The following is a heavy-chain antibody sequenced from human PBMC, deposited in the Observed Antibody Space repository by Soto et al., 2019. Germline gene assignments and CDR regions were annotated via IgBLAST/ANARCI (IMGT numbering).Heavy chain of an antibody. Sequence: GGSLRLSCAASGFTFSSYAMSWVRQAPGKGLEWVSAISGSGGSTYYADSVKGRFTISRDNSKNTLYLQMNSLRAEDTAVYYCANSNNGDFYYFDYWGQGTLVTVSS. J-gene: IGHJ4*02. D-gene: IGHD2-8*01. CDR1: GFTFSSYA. CDR3: ANSNNGDFYYFDY. CDR2: ISGSGGST. V-gene: IGHV3-23*01.